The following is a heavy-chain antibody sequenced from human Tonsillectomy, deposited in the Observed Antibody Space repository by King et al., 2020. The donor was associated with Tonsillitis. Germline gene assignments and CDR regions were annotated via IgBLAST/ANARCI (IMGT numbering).Heavy chain of an antibody. CDR3: ARHTVTYWYFDL. J-gene: IGHJ2*01. Sequence: LQLQESGPGLVKPSETLSLTCTVSGGSISSSSYYWGWIRQPPGKGLEWIGSIYYSGGTYSNPSLKSRVTISVDTSKNQFSLKLSSVTAADTVVYYCARHTVTYWYFDLWGRGTLVTVSS. CDR1: GGSISSSSYY. D-gene: IGHD4-17*01. V-gene: IGHV4-39*01. CDR2: IYYSGGT.